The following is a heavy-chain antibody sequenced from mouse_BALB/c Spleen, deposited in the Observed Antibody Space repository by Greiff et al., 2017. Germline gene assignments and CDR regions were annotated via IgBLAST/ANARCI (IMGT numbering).Heavy chain of an antibody. CDR1: GFTFSSYA. CDR3: ARGGY. Sequence: EVQRVESGGGLVKPGGSLKLSCAASGFTFSSYAMSWVRQSPEKRLEWVAEISSGGSYTYYPDTGTGRFTISRDNAKNTLYLEMSSLRSEDTAMYYCARGGYWGQGTTLTVSS. J-gene: IGHJ2*01. CDR2: ISSGGSYT. V-gene: IGHV5-9-4*01.